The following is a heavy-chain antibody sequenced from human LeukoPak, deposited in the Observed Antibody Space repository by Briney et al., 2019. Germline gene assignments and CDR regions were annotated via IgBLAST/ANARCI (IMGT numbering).Heavy chain of an antibody. CDR1: GFTFTSSA. V-gene: IGHV1-58*01. CDR3: ARDQEGFDY. CDR2: IVVGSGNT. J-gene: IGHJ4*02. Sequence: SVKVSCKASGFTFTSSAVQWVRQARGQRLEWIGWIVVGSGNTNYAQKFQGRVTVTRDTSTSTVHMELSGLRSEDTAVYYCARDQEGFDYWGQGTLVTVSS.